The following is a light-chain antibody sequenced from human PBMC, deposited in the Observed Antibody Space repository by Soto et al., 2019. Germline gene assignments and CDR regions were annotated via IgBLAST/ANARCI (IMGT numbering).Light chain of an antibody. V-gene: IGKV2-24*01. Sequence: DIVMTQTPLSSPVTLGQPASISCRSSQSLVPSDGNTYLSWLQQRPCQPPRLLIYQISDRFSGVPDRFSGSGAGTDFTRKISSVEAEDVGVYYCMQATQFPITFGQGTRLELK. CDR3: MQATQFPIT. J-gene: IGKJ5*01. CDR2: QIS. CDR1: QSLVPSDGNTY.